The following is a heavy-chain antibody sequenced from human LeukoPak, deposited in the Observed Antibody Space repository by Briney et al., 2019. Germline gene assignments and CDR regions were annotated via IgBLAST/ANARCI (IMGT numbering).Heavy chain of an antibody. J-gene: IGHJ6*03. Sequence: GGSLRLSCAASGFTFDDYGMSWVRQAPGKGLEWVSGINWNGGSTGYADSVKGRCTISRDNAKNSLYLQMNSLRAEDTALYYCARIGYDILTGYSRRDYYYYYMDVWGKGTTVTVSS. CDR2: INWNGGST. CDR3: ARIGYDILTGYSRRDYYYYYMDV. D-gene: IGHD3-9*01. V-gene: IGHV3-20*04. CDR1: GFTFDDYG.